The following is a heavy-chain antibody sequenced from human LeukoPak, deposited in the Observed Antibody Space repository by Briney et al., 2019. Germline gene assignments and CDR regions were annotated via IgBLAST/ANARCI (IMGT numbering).Heavy chain of an antibody. CDR2: IIPILSIA. Sequence: ASVKASCKASGGIFSRYAISSVRQAPGPRVEWVCSIIPILSIANHAQNVQARVSITADKSSSSAYMDLSSLRSEYTAVYYFSRDVAPCVFDYWGQGALGTVSS. V-gene: IGHV1-69*04. CDR3: SRDVAPCVFDY. CDR1: GGIFSRYA. D-gene: IGHD2-15*01. J-gene: IGHJ4*02.